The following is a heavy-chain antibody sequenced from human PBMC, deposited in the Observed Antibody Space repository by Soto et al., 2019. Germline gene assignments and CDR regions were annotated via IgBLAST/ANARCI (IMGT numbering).Heavy chain of an antibody. D-gene: IGHD1-1*01. CDR2: SHYSGTT. CDR3: ARLTSRQNPENDYCYSHF. V-gene: IGHV4-59*12. CDR1: GGSINNNY. Sequence: QVQLHESRPGLVKPSETMFLPCTVSGGSINNNYWSWIRLPPGQGLEWIGYSHYSGTTNYNPSLEGRPTISCDSCKKQFSLPMSSVTAADAAAYYCARLTSRQNPENDYCYSHFWGKRSTVIV. J-gene: IGHJ6*03.